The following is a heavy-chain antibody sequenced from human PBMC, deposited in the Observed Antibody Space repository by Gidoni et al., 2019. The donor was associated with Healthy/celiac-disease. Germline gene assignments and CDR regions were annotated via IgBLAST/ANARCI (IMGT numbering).Heavy chain of an antibody. D-gene: IGHD1-26*01. J-gene: IGHJ6*02. CDR1: GFTFDDYA. CDR3: AKDIGVGATLKGYYYGMDV. Sequence: EVQLVESGGGLVQPGRSLRLSCAASGFTFDDYAMHWVRQAPGKGLEWVSGISWNSGSIGYADSVKGRFTISRDNAKNSRYLQMNSLRAEDTALYYCAKDIGVGATLKGYYYGMDVWGQGTTVTVSS. CDR2: ISWNSGSI. V-gene: IGHV3-9*01.